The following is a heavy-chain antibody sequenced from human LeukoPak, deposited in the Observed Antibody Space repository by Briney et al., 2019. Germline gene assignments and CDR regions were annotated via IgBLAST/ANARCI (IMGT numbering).Heavy chain of an antibody. D-gene: IGHD2-21*02. CDR3: ARRGPSDIVVVTAIPNWFDP. V-gene: IGHV4-59*08. CDR2: IYYSGST. CDR1: GVSISSYY. Sequence: SETLSLTCTVSGVSISSYYWSWLRQSPGKGLEWFGYIYYSGSTNYNPSLKSGITISVDTSKNQFSLKLSSVTAADTAVYYCARRGPSDIVVVTAIPNWFDPWGKGTLVTVSS. J-gene: IGHJ5*02.